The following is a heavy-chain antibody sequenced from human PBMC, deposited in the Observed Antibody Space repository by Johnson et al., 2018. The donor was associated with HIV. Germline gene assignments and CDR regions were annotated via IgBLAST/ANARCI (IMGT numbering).Heavy chain of an antibody. CDR1: GFTVSSNY. Sequence: VQLVESGGGLVQPGGSLRLSCAASGFTVSSNYMSWVRQAPGKGLEWVSVIYSGDITYYADSVKGRFTISRDNSRKIEYLQMNSLRVNDTAVYYCAKTDPTVTQEPFDIWGQGTMVTVSS. J-gene: IGHJ3*02. D-gene: IGHD4-17*01. CDR2: IYSGDIT. CDR3: AKTDPTVTQEPFDI. V-gene: IGHV3-66*02.